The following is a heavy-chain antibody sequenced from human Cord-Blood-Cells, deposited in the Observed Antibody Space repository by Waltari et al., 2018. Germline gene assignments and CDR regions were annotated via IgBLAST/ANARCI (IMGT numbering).Heavy chain of an antibody. CDR1: GGTFSSYA. CDR3: ARGYGSGSYYNYYYGMDV. J-gene: IGHJ6*02. D-gene: IGHD3-10*01. Sequence: QVQLVQSGAEVKTPGSSVKVSCQAAGGTFSSYAISWVRQAPGQALEWMGGIIPIFGTANSAQKCQGRVTITADESTSTAYMELSSLRSEDTAVYYCARGYGSGSYYNYYYGMDVWGQGTTVTVSS. CDR2: IIPIFGTA. V-gene: IGHV1-69*01.